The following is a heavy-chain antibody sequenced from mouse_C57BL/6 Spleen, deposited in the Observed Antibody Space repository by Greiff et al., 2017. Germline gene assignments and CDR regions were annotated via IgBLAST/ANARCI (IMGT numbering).Heavy chain of an antibody. V-gene: IGHV1-54*01. CDR2: INPGSGGT. D-gene: IGHD3-2*02. J-gene: IGHJ2*01. Sequence: QVQLQQSGAELVRPGTSVKVSCKASGYAFTNYLIEWVKQRPGQGLEWIGVINPGSGGTNYNEKFKGKATLTADKSSSTAYMQLSSLTSEDSAVYFCARSGQLRLHYFDYWGQGTTRTVSS. CDR3: ARSGQLRLHYFDY. CDR1: GYAFTNYL.